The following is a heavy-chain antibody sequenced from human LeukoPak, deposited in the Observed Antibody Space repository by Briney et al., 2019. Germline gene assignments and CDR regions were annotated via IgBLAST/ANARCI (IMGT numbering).Heavy chain of an antibody. D-gene: IGHD3-22*01. Sequence: GGSLRLSCAASGFTFSNYWMTWVRQAPGKGLEWVANIRQDGSDQYYVDSVKGRFTISRDNAKNSLYLQMNSLRAEDTAMYYCARDLSYYDSSGYGLWGQGTLVTVSS. CDR3: ARDLSYYDSSGYGL. CDR2: IRQDGSDQ. J-gene: IGHJ4*02. V-gene: IGHV3-7*01. CDR1: GFTFSNYW.